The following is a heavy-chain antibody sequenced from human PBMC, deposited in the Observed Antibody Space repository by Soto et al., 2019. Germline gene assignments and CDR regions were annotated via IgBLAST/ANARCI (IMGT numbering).Heavy chain of an antibody. J-gene: IGHJ6*03. CDR3: ARTDTAHYYYYMDV. CDR2: IYYSGST. Sequence: SETLSLTCTVSGGSISSYYWSWIRQPPGKGLEWIGYIYYSGSTNYNPSLKSRVTISVDTSKNQFSLKLSSVTAADTAVYYCARTDTAHYYYYMDVWGKGTTVTVSS. D-gene: IGHD5-18*01. V-gene: IGHV4-59*01. CDR1: GGSISSYY.